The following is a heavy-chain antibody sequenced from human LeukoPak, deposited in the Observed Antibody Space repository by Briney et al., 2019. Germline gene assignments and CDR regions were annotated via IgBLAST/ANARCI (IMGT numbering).Heavy chain of an antibody. Sequence: GRSLRLSCAASGFTFSSYAMHWVRQAPGKGLEWVAVISYDGSNKYYADSVKGRFTISRDNSKNTQYLQMNSLRAEDTAVYYCARSTASRREFDYWGQGTLVTVSS. CDR1: GFTFSSYA. CDR3: ARSTASRREFDY. V-gene: IGHV3-30-3*01. J-gene: IGHJ4*02. CDR2: ISYDGSNK. D-gene: IGHD2-2*01.